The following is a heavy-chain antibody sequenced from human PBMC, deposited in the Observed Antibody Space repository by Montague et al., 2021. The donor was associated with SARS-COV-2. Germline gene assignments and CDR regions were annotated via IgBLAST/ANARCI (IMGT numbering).Heavy chain of an antibody. Sequence: PALVKPTQTFTLICSFSGFSLDTRGAGVAWIRQPPGKALEWLGTIYWNDGKHYNSSLKSRLSMSKDTSKKQVVLILTDVDAGDTATYFCAHGEEDNNGYSWFDPWGQGTLVTVSS. CDR1: GFSLDTRGAG. V-gene: IGHV2-5*01. J-gene: IGHJ5*02. CDR3: AHGEEDNNGYSWFDP. D-gene: IGHD5-12*01. CDR2: IYWNDGK.